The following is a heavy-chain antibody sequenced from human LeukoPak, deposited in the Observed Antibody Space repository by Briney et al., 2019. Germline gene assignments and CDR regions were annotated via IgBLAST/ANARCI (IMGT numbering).Heavy chain of an antibody. V-gene: IGHV3-23*03. CDR3: AKDPGANAFDI. CDR2: IYSGGST. CDR1: GFTFSSYG. Sequence: GGSLRLSCAASGFTFSSYGMHWVRQAPGKGLEWVSVIYSGGSTYYADSVKGRFTISRDNSKNTLYLQMNSLRAEDTAVYYCAKDPGANAFDIWGQGTMVTVSS. J-gene: IGHJ3*02. D-gene: IGHD1-26*01.